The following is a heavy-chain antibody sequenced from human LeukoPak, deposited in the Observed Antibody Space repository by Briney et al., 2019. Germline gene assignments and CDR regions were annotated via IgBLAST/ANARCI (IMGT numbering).Heavy chain of an antibody. J-gene: IGHJ1*01. V-gene: IGHV4-61*05. CDR3: ARLAGRTVTTNYF. CDR2: VYYSGDT. Sequence: VSGPTLVKPTQSLTLTCSFSGFSLTTSGVGVAWIRQPPGKGLEWIGYVYYSGDTAYNPSLKSRVSISADTSNNQFSLKLSSVTAADTAVYYCARLAGRTVTTNYF. D-gene: IGHD4-17*01. CDR1: GFSLTTSGVG.